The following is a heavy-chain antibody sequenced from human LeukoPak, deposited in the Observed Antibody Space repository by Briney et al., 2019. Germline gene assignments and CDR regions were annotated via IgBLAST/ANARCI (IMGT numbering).Heavy chain of an antibody. CDR1: GGSISSSSYY. CDR3: AREDNYVVHY. Sequence: SETLSLTCTVSGGSISSSSYYWGWIRQPPGKGLEWIGSIYYSGSTYYNPSLKSRVTISVDTSKNQFSLKLSSVTAADTAVYYCAREDNYVVHYWGQGTLVTVSS. D-gene: IGHD1-1*01. V-gene: IGHV4-39*07. CDR2: IYYSGST. J-gene: IGHJ4*02.